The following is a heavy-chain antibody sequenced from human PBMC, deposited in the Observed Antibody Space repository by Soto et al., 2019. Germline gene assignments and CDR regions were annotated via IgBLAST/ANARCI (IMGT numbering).Heavy chain of an antibody. Sequence: QVQLVQSGAEVKKPGSSVKVSCKASGGTFSSYTISWVRQAPGQGLEWMGRIIPILGIANYAQKFQGRVTITAAKSTRTAYMELSSLSSEDTAVYYCATILTGSPYYFDYWGQGTLVTVSS. CDR1: GGTFSSYT. CDR3: ATILTGSPYYFDY. V-gene: IGHV1-69*02. D-gene: IGHD3-9*01. CDR2: IIPILGIA. J-gene: IGHJ4*02.